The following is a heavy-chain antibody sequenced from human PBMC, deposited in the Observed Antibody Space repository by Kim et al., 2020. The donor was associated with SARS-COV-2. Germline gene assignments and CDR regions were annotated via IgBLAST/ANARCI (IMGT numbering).Heavy chain of an antibody. V-gene: IGHV4-59*13. D-gene: IGHD2-2*01. J-gene: IGHJ5*02. CDR3: ARGISTGGLWGLPAAIPVWFDP. CDR2: IYYSGST. Sequence: SETLSLTCTVSGGSISSYYWSWIRQPPGKGLEWIGYIYYSGSTNYNPSLKSRVTISVDTSKNQFSLKLSSVTAADTAVYYCARGISTGGLWGLPAAIPVWFDPWGQGTLVTVSS. CDR1: GGSISSYY.